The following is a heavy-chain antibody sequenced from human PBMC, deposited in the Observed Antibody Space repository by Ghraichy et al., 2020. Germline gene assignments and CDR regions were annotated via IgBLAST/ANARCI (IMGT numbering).Heavy chain of an antibody. D-gene: IGHD6-6*01. Sequence: GSLRLSCAVYGGSFSGYYWSWIRQPPGKGLEWIGEINHSGSTNYNPSLKSRVTISVDTSKNQFSLKLSSVTAADTAVYYCARGRGGLVRFDYWGQGTLVTVSS. J-gene: IGHJ4*02. CDR1: GGSFSGYY. CDR3: ARGRGGLVRFDY. CDR2: INHSGST. V-gene: IGHV4-34*01.